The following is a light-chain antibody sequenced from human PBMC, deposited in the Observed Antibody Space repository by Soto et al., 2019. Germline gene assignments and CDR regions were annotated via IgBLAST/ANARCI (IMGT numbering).Light chain of an antibody. CDR2: EVS. J-gene: IGLJ1*01. CDR3: SSYTSSSTQV. Sequence: QSALTQPASVSGSPAQSITISCTGTSSDVGGYNYVSWYQQHPGKAPKLMIYEVSNRPSGVSNRFSGSKSGNTASLTISGLQAEDEADYYCSSYTSSSTQVFGTGTKVTVL. CDR1: SSDVGGYNY. V-gene: IGLV2-14*01.